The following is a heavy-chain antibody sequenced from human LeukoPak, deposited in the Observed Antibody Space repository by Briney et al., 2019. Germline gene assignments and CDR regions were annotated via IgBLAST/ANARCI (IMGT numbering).Heavy chain of an antibody. CDR1: GFTFSTYG. D-gene: IGHD3-22*01. Sequence: GGSLRLSCAASGFTFSTYGMHWVRQSPGKGLEWVAFIRYDGSNKYYADSVKGRFTISRDSSKNTLFLQMNRLRPEDAAVYYCAKDGGGTTTIVVGDFDYWGQGTLVTVSS. CDR2: IRYDGSNK. CDR3: AKDGGGTTTIVVGDFDY. J-gene: IGHJ4*02. V-gene: IGHV3-30*02.